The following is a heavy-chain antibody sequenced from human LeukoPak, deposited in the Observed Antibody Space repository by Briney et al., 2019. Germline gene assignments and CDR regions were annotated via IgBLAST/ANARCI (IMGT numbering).Heavy chain of an antibody. V-gene: IGHV4-34*01. J-gene: IGHJ4*02. D-gene: IGHD3-22*01. Sequence: SETLSLTCVVYGGSFSGYFWSWIRQPPGKGLEWIGEITPSGSTNYNPSLKSRVSISIDTSKKKLSLRLASVTAADSAVYYCASSFYYDSRDYWGQGTLVTVSS. CDR3: ASSFYYDSRDY. CDR2: ITPSGST. CDR1: GGSFSGYF.